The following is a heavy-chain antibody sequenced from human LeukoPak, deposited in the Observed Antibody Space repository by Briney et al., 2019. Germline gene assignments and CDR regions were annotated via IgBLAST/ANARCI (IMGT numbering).Heavy chain of an antibody. CDR2: VYYSGST. CDR1: GGSIRSSHYY. Sequence: PSETLSLTCSVSGGSIRSSHYYWGWIRQPPGQWLEWIASVYYSGSTYYTPSLRSRVTISIDTSKNQFSLKLTSVTAADTAVFYCARQGGDNGYYYFDFWGQGTLVTVSS. CDR3: ARQGGDNGYYYFDF. D-gene: IGHD4-17*01. V-gene: IGHV4-39*01. J-gene: IGHJ4*02.